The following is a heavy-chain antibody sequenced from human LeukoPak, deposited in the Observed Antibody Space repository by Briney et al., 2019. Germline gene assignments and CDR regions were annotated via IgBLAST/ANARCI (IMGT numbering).Heavy chain of an antibody. J-gene: IGHJ4*02. CDR2: ISGSSSSK. Sequence: GGSLRLSCAASGFTFSNYNMNWVRQAPGKGLEWVSYISGSSSSKYYADSVKGRFTISRDNAKDSLFLQMNSLRAEDTALYYCARSGNYYLDYWGQGTLVTVSS. V-gene: IGHV3-48*04. D-gene: IGHD1-26*01. CDR3: ARSGNYYLDY. CDR1: GFTFSNYN.